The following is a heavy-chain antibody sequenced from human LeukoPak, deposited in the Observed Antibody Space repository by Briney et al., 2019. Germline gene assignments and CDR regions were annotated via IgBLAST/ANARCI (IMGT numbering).Heavy chain of an antibody. J-gene: IGHJ3*02. D-gene: IGHD3-22*01. V-gene: IGHV3-48*03. Sequence: GGPLRLSCAASGFTFSSYEMNWVRQAPGKGLEWVSYISSSGSTIYYADSVKGRFTISRDNAKNSLYLQMNSLRAEDTAVYYCAKDRRPTYYSDSSGYYFRDAFDIWGQGTMVTVSS. CDR2: ISSSGSTI. CDR3: AKDRRPTYYSDSSGYYFRDAFDI. CDR1: GFTFSSYE.